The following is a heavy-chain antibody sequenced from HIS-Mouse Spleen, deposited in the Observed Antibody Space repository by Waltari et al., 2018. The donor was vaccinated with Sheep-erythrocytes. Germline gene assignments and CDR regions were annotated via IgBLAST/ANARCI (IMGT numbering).Heavy chain of an antibody. Sequence: EVQLLESGGGLVQPGGSLRLSCAASGFTFSSYAISLVRRAPGKGLEWVSAISGSGGSTYYADSVKGRFTISRDNSKNTLYLQMNSLRAEDTAVYYCAKDYRGYYDSSGYYGMDVWGQGTTVTVSS. CDR2: ISGSGGST. J-gene: IGHJ6*02. V-gene: IGHV3-23*01. D-gene: IGHD3-22*01. CDR1: GFTFSSYA. CDR3: AKDYRGYYDSSGYYGMDV.